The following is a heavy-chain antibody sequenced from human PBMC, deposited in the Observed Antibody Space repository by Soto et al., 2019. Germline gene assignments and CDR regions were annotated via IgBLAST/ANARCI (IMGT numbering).Heavy chain of an antibody. J-gene: IGHJ6*02. D-gene: IGHD3-16*01. CDR3: ARDRYALAGPQYVNGMDV. Sequence: QVQLVESGGGVVQPGRSLRLSCVASGFGFTSYGMHWLLQAPGKGLEWVAFISYDADTKHYADSLKGRFTISRDNSMDTVYLPMNSLRTEDTALYYCARDRYALAGPQYVNGMDVWGQGTKVTVS. CDR1: GFGFTSYG. V-gene: IGHV3-30-3*01. CDR2: ISYDADTK.